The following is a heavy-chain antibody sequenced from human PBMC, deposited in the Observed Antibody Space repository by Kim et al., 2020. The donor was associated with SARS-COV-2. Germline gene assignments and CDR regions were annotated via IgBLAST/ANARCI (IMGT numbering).Heavy chain of an antibody. CDR2: IYYSGST. D-gene: IGHD3-22*01. CDR1: GGSISSSSYY. Sequence: SETLSLTCTVSGGSISSSSYYWGWIRQPPGKGLEWIGSIYYSGSTYYNPSLKSRVTISVDTSKNQFSLKLSSVTAADTAVYYCARRGGVGGYYYGVRWFDPWGQGTLVTVSS. J-gene: IGHJ5*02. V-gene: IGHV4-39*01. CDR3: ARRGGVGGYYYGVRWFDP.